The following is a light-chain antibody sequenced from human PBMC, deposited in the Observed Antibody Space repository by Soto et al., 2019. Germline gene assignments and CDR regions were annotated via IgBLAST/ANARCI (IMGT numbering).Light chain of an antibody. CDR3: CSYAGSSTSFSHV. Sequence: QYALTQPASVSGSPGQPITISCTGTDSDIGSFNLVSWDQQHPGKAPKLMISEVSTRPSGVSTRFSGSKSGNTASLTISGRQAEDEADYYCCSYAGSSTSFSHVFGTGTKVTVL. V-gene: IGLV2-23*02. CDR2: EVS. J-gene: IGLJ1*01. CDR1: DSDIGSFNL.